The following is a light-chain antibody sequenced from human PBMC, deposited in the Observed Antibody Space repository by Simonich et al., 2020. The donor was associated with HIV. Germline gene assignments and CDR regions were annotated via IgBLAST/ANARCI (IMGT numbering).Light chain of an antibody. Sequence: DIQMTQSPSSLSASVGDRVTITCQASQDIDNYLNCYQQKPGKAPKLLIYDASSLETGVPARFSGSGSGTYFTFTISSLQPEDIATYYWQQYDILPYTFGQGTKLEIK. V-gene: IGKV1-33*01. CDR1: QDIDNY. J-gene: IGKJ2*01. CDR2: DAS. CDR3: QQYDILPYT.